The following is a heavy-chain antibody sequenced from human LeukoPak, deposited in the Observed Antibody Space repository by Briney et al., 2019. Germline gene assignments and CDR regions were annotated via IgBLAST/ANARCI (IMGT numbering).Heavy chain of an antibody. J-gene: IGHJ6*02. V-gene: IGHV3-30*18. CDR1: GFTFSSYG. CDR3: AKGVGIAAAGTGYYYGMDV. D-gene: IGHD6-13*01. Sequence: GGSLRLSCAASGFTFSSYGMHWVRQAPGKGLEWVAVISYDGSNKYYADSVKGRFTISRDNSKNTLYLQMNSLRAEDTAVYYCAKGVGIAAAGTGYYYGMDVWGQGTTVTVSS. CDR2: ISYDGSNK.